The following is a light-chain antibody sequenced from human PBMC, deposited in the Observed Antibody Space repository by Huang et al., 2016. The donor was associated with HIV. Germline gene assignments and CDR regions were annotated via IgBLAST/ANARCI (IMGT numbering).Light chain of an antibody. CDR3: QQSYSVPLT. CDR1: QSISNN. CDR2: AAS. V-gene: IGKV1-39*01. J-gene: IGKJ4*01. Sequence: DIQMTQSPSSLSASVGDRVTITCRASQSISNNLKWYQQKPGKAPKLLIYAASSLQSAVPSRFGGSGSWTDFTLTISSLQREDFATYYCQQSYSVPLTFGGGTKVDIK.